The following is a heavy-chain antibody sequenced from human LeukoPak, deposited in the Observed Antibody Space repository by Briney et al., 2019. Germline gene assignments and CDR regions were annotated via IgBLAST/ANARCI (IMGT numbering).Heavy chain of an antibody. J-gene: IGHJ4*02. V-gene: IGHV3-30*02. D-gene: IGHD2-2*01. CDR3: AKELYQLPYYFDY. CDR2: IRYDGSNK. Sequence: PGGSLRLSCAASGFTFSSYGMHWVRQAPGKGLEWVAFIRYDGSNKYYADSVEGRFTISRDNSKNTLYLQMNSLRAEDTAVYYCAKELYQLPYYFDYWGQGTLVTVSS. CDR1: GFTFSSYG.